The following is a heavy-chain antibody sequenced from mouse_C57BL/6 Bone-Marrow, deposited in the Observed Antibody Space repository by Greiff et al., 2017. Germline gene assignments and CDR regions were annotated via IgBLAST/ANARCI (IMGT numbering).Heavy chain of an antibody. CDR2: IDPENGDT. CDR3: TSSSPFDY. V-gene: IGHV14-4*01. Sequence: EVKLQESGAELVRPGASVKLSCTASGFNIKDDYMHWVKQRPEQGLEWIGWIDPENGDTEYASKFQGKATITADTSSNTAYLQLSSLTSEDTAVYYCTSSSPFDYWGQGTTLTVSS. J-gene: IGHJ2*01. CDR1: GFNIKDDY. D-gene: IGHD1-1*01.